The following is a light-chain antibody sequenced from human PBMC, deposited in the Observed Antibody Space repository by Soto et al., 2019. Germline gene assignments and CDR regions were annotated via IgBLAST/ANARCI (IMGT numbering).Light chain of an antibody. CDR3: QQSYSTPPWT. V-gene: IGKV1-39*01. J-gene: IGKJ1*01. Sequence: DIQMTQPPSSLSASVGDRVTITCRAIKSITSYLNWYQQKPGKAPKLLIYAASSLQSGVPSRFSGNGSGTDFTLTISSLQPEDFATYYCQQSYSTPPWTFGQGTKVDIK. CDR2: AAS. CDR1: KSITSY.